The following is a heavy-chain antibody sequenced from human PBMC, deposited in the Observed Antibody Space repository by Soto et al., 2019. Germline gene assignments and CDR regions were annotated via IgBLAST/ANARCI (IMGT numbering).Heavy chain of an antibody. J-gene: IGHJ1*01. Sequence: QVQLQESGPGLVKPSQTLSLTCTVSGGSISSGGYYWSWIRQHPGKGLEWIGYIYYSGSTYYNPSPNSRVTLSADSSRTQFSLKLSSVTAADTVVYYCAIYASSGSRGFQHWGQGTVVTVSS. CDR3: AIYASSGSRGFQH. CDR1: GGSISSGGYY. D-gene: IGHD3-22*01. CDR2: IYYSGST. V-gene: IGHV4-31*03.